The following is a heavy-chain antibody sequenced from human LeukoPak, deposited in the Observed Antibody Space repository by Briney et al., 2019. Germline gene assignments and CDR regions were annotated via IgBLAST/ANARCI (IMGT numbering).Heavy chain of an antibody. D-gene: IGHD1-14*01. J-gene: IGHJ4*02. V-gene: IGHV3-13*01. CDR2: IGTAGDT. CDR3: ASSSKPGMTGTSEFDY. Sequence: GGSLRLSCAASGFTFSNYDMHWVRQATGKGLEWVSTIGTAGDTYYPGSVKGRFTISRENVKNSLYLQMNSLRSEDTAVYYCASSSKPGMTGTSEFDYWGQGTLVTVSS. CDR1: GFTFSNYD.